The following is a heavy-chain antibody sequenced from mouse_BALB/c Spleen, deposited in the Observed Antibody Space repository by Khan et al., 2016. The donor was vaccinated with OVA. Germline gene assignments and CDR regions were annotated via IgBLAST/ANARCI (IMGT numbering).Heavy chain of an antibody. CDR3: ARDGVNYGWFIY. CDR1: GYGFTDYW. J-gene: IGHJ3*01. Sequence: QVQLQQSGAELVRPGTSVKISCKASGYGFTDYWLGWIKQRPGHGLEWIGDIYPGSGNTYYNENFKGKATLTAAKSSSTAYMQLSILTSEDSAVYFCARDGVNYGWFIYWGQGTLVTVSA. CDR2: IYPGSGNT. D-gene: IGHD1-1*01. V-gene: IGHV1-63*01.